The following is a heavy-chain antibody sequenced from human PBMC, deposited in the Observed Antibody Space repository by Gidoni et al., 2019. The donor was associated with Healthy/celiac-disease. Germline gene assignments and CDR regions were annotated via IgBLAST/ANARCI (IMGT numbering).Heavy chain of an antibody. CDR3: ARERGRSGGFDY. V-gene: IGHV3-33*01. J-gene: IGHJ4*02. D-gene: IGHD3-16*01. CDR2: IWYDGSNK. CDR1: GVTFSSYG. Sequence: QVQRVESGGGVVQPGRSVRLSCAASGVTFSSYGMHWVRQAPGKGLEWVAVIWYDGSNKYYADSVKGRFTISRDNSKNTLYLQMHSLRAEYTAVYYCARERGRSGGFDYWGQGTLVTVSS.